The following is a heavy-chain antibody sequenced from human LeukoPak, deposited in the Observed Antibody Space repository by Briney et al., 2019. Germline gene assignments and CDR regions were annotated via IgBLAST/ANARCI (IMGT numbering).Heavy chain of an antibody. CDR2: INHSGST. CDR1: GGSFSGYY. CDR3: ARGLPDYYDSSGYSTKLYYFDY. J-gene: IGHJ4*02. V-gene: IGHV4-34*01. D-gene: IGHD3-22*01. Sequence: SETLSLTRAVYGGSFSGYYWSWIRQPPGKGLEWIGEINHSGSTNYNPSLKSRVTISVDTSKNQFSLKLSSVTAADTAVYYCARGLPDYYDSSGYSTKLYYFDYWGQGTLVTVSS.